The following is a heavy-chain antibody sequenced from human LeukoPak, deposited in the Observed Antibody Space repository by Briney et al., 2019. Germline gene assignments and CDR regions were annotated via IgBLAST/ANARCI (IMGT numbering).Heavy chain of an antibody. CDR3: AKAEPNTIFGVVIIPGAFDI. V-gene: IGHV7-4-1*02. CDR2: INTNTGNP. J-gene: IGHJ3*02. D-gene: IGHD3-3*01. CDR1: GYTFTSYA. Sequence: ASVKVSCKASGYTFTSYAMNWVRQAPGQGLESMGWINTNTGNPTYAQGFTGRFVFSLDTSVSTAYLQISSLKAEDTAVYYCAKAEPNTIFGVVIIPGAFDIWGQGTMVTVSS.